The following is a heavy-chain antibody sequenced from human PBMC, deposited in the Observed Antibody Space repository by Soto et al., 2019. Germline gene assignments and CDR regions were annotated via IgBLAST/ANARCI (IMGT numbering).Heavy chain of an antibody. V-gene: IGHV4-59*08. CDR2: IYDSGTA. D-gene: IGHD3-10*01. CDR3: ARHNYGSGSTYFDY. CDR1: GGSISSYY. J-gene: IGHJ4*02. Sequence: PSETLSLTCTVSGGSISSYYWSWIRQPPGKGLEWIGHIYDSGTANYNPSLKSRVTISVDTSKNQFSLKLNSMTAADTAVYYCARHNYGSGSTYFDYWGQGTLVTVSS.